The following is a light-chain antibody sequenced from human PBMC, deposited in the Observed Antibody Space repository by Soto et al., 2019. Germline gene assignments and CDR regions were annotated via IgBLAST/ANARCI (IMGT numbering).Light chain of an antibody. V-gene: IGKV3-15*01. CDR1: QSVTSN. J-gene: IGKJ2*01. CDR3: QQYQNWPYT. CDR2: VAS. Sequence: EIVMTQSPATLSVSPGERATLSCRASQSVTSNLAWYQQKPGQAPRLLIYVASTRATGIPARFSGSGSGTEFTLSISSLESEDFAVYYFQQYQNWPYTFGQGTKMEIK.